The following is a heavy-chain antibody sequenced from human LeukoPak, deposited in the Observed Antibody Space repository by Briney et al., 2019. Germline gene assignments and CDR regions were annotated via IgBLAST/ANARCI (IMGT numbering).Heavy chain of an antibody. D-gene: IGHD5-12*01. Sequence: GGSLRLSCAASGFTFSSYAMSWVRQAPGKGLVWVSRINNDDSRTSYQDSVKGRFTISRDNAKNTLYLQMNSLRAEDTAVYYCTKARLPYSKGAFDIWGQGTMVTVSS. J-gene: IGHJ3*02. V-gene: IGHV3-74*01. CDR1: GFTFSSYA. CDR3: TKARLPYSKGAFDI. CDR2: INNDDSRT.